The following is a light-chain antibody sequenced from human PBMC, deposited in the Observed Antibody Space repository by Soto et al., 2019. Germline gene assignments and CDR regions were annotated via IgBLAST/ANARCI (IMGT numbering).Light chain of an antibody. CDR3: QQYTNAHVMT. J-gene: IGKJ5*01. V-gene: IGKV3-20*01. Sequence: EIALTQSPGTLSLSPEERATLSCRASQGVGNKYLAWYQQRPGQAPSLLIYAASSRATGVPDRFSGSGSGTDFTLTISRLELEDFAVYYCQQYTNAHVMTFGQGTRLEIK. CDR1: QGVGNKY. CDR2: AAS.